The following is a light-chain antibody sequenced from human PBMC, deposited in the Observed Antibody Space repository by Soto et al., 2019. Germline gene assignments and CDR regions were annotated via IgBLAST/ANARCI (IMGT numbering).Light chain of an antibody. V-gene: IGLV2-23*02. CDR2: EVN. J-gene: IGLJ1*01. CDR3: CSYAGDTTFFV. Sequence: QSALTQPASMSGSPGQSITISCTGTSSDFGSYYPVSWFQQHPGKAPKLIIYEVNKRPSGVSDRFSGSKSGSTASLTISGLQAADEAEYYCCSYAGDTTFFVFGTGTKVTVL. CDR1: SSDFGSYYP.